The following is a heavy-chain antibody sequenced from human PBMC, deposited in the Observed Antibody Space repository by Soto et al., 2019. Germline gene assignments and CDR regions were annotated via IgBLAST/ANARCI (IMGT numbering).Heavy chain of an antibody. V-gene: IGHV3-15*07. Sequence: GGSLRLSCAASGFTFSNAWMNWVRQAPGKGLEWVGRIKSKTDGGTTDYAAPVKGRFTISRDDSKNTLYLQMNSLKTEDTAVYYCTTDPYVCSSTSCYTKLTNWFDPWGQGTLVTVSS. CDR1: GFTFSNAW. CDR2: IKSKTDGGTT. D-gene: IGHD2-2*02. J-gene: IGHJ5*02. CDR3: TTDPYVCSSTSCYTKLTNWFDP.